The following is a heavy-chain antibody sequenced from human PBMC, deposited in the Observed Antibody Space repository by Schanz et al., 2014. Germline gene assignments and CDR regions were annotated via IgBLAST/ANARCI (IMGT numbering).Heavy chain of an antibody. CDR2: ISGSGNTI. CDR1: GFTFSSYG. J-gene: IGHJ4*02. Sequence: VQLVESGGGVVQPGRSLRLSCAASGFTFSSYGMHWVRQAPGKGLEWLSYISGSGNTIYYADSVKGRFTISRDNAKNSLSLQMDRLRDEDTAVYYCARRYSGRYCFDYWGQGTLVAVSS. D-gene: IGHD1-26*01. V-gene: IGHV3-48*02. CDR3: ARRYSGRYCFDY.